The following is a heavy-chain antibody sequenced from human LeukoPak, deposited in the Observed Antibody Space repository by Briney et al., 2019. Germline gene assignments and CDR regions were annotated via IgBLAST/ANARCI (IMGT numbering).Heavy chain of an antibody. V-gene: IGHV3-30*18. Sequence: GRSLRLSCAASGFTFSSYGMHWVRQAPGKGLEWVAVTSYDGSNKYYADSVKGRFTISRDNSKNTLYLQMNSLRAEDTAVYYCAKDVAAYYYDSSGYYARRGFDGYYFDYWGQGTLVTVSS. D-gene: IGHD3-22*01. J-gene: IGHJ4*02. CDR1: GFTFSSYG. CDR3: AKDVAAYYYDSSGYYARRGFDGYYFDY. CDR2: TSYDGSNK.